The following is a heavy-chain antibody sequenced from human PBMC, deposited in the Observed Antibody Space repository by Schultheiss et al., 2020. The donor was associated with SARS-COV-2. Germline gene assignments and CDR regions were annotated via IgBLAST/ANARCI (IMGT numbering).Heavy chain of an antibody. CDR2: IDSDGSST. J-gene: IGHJ4*02. CDR1: GFTFSSYW. Sequence: GGSLRLSCAASGFTFSSYWLHWVRQAPGKGLVWVSRIDSDGSSTSYADSLKGRFTISRDNAKNTLFLQMSSLRAEDTAVYYCARGTNWAVDYWGQGALVTVSS. CDR3: ARGTNWAVDY. V-gene: IGHV3-74*01. D-gene: IGHD7-27*01.